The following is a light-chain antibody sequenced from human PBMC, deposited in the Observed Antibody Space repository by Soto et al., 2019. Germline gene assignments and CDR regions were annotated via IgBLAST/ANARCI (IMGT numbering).Light chain of an antibody. J-gene: IGKJ5*01. Sequence: EIVMTQSPATLSVSPGERATLSCRSSQSIGSNLAWYQQKLGQAPRLLIYGASSRATGIPDRFSGSGSGTDFTLTISRLEPEDFAVYYCQQYGRSPPITFGQGTRLEIK. CDR2: GAS. V-gene: IGKV3-20*01. CDR1: QSIGSN. CDR3: QQYGRSPPIT.